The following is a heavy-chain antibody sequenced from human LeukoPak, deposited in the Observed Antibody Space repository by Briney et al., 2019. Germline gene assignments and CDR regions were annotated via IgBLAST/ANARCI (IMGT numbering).Heavy chain of an antibody. CDR1: GFTFSSYA. CDR3: ASLGRTIFGVVTDPLRRWFDP. CDR2: ISYDGSNK. J-gene: IGHJ5*02. Sequence: GGSLRLSCAASGFTFSSYAMHWVRQAPGKGLEWVAVISYDGSNKYYADSVKGRFTISRDNSKNTLYLQMNSLRAEDTAVYYCASLGRTIFGVVTDPLRRWFDPWGQGTLVTVSS. D-gene: IGHD3-3*01. V-gene: IGHV3-30-3*01.